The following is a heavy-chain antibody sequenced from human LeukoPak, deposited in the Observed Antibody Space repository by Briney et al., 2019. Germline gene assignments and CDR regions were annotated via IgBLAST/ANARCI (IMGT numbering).Heavy chain of an antibody. D-gene: IGHD2-8*02. CDR3: ATYRQVLSPFES. CDR1: GFTFSTFA. J-gene: IGHJ4*02. CDR2: IFPSGGEI. V-gene: IGHV3-23*01. Sequence: GGSLRLSCAASGFTFSTFAMIWVRQPPGKGLEWVSSIFPSGGEIHYADSVRGRFTISRDNSKSTLSLQMNSLRAEDTAIYYCATYRQVLSPFESWGQGTLVTVSS.